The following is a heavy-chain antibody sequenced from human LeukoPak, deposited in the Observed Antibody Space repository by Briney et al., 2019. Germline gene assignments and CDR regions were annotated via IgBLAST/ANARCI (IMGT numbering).Heavy chain of an antibody. CDR2: IHYSGTT. CDR3: ARRDAHAFDI. J-gene: IGHJ3*02. CDR1: GGSFSGTTYN. Sequence: SETLSLTCSVSGGSFSGTTYNWGWIRQPPGSGLEWIVTIHYSGTTYYNPSLKSRVTISIDTSKNQFSLKLTSVTAADTAVYYCARRDAHAFDIWGQGTMVTVSS. V-gene: IGHV4-39*01.